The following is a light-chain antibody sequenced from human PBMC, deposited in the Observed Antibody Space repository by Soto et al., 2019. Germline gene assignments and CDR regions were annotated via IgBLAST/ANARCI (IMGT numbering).Light chain of an antibody. CDR2: AAS. CDR1: QSISSY. J-gene: IGKJ5*01. Sequence: DIQMTQSASALYASLGAPFPITSRASQSISSYLNWYQQRPGKAPNLVIYAASSLPSGVPSRFSGRRSGTDFTLTISSLQPEDFASYYCQQSYSALPYTFGQGTRLEI. CDR3: QQSYSALPYT. V-gene: IGKV1-39*01.